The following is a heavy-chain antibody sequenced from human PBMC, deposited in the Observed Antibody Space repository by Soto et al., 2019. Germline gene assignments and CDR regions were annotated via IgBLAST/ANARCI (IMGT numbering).Heavy chain of an antibody. CDR2: INPSGTTT. CDR3: AKPKTARHYYYCMEV. Sequence: QVQLVQSGAEVKKPGASVKVSCKASGYTFTSFYMHWVRQAHGQGLEWMGIINPSGTTTDYAQKVPGRVTMTRATSTSTYYMELSSLTSEDTAVYYCAKPKTARHYYYCMEVGGQGTAVTVSS. J-gene: IGHJ6*02. CDR1: GYTFTSFY. V-gene: IGHV1-46*01.